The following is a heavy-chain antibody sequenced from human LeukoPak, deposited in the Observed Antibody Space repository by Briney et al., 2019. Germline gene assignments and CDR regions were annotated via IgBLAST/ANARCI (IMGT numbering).Heavy chain of an antibody. CDR2: INTNTGNP. V-gene: IGHV7-4-1*02. CDR1: GYTFTSYA. J-gene: IGHJ3*02. CDR3: ARGWVLRSGWYPARSCGAFDI. D-gene: IGHD6-19*01. Sequence: ASVKVSCKASGYTFTSYAMNWVRQAPGQGLEWMGWINTNTGNPTYAQGFTGRFVFSLDTSVSTAYLQISSLKAEDTAVYYCARGWVLRSGWYPARSCGAFDIWGQGTMVTVSS.